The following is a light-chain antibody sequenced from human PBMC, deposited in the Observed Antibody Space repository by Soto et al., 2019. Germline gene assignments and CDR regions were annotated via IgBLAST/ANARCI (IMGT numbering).Light chain of an antibody. V-gene: IGKV1-5*01. Sequence: DLPMTQSPSTLSASVGNRVTLTCRASQTISTWLAWYQHKPGKAPNLLIYDASTLMSGVPSRFSGSGSGTEFTLTIGSLQPGDFATYYCQQYETYPVTFGQGTRLEIK. CDR3: QQYETYPVT. CDR1: QTISTW. J-gene: IGKJ5*01. CDR2: DAS.